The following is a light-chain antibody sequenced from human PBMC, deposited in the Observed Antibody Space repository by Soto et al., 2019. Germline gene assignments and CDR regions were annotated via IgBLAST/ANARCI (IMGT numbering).Light chain of an antibody. CDR3: QQYNKWPIT. CDR2: GAS. Sequence: EIVMTQSPATLSVSPGERATLPCRASQSVSSNLAWYQQKPGQAPRLLIYGASSRATGIPASFSGSGSGTEFTLTISSLQSEDSAVYYCQQYNKWPITFGQGTRLEIK. V-gene: IGKV3-15*01. J-gene: IGKJ5*01. CDR1: QSVSSN.